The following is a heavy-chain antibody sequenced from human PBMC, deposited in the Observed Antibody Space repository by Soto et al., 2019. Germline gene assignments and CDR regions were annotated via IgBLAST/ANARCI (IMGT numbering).Heavy chain of an antibody. CDR2: IIPIFGTA. V-gene: IGHV1-69*06. CDR1: GYTFTDHY. J-gene: IGHJ6*02. D-gene: IGHD6-6*01. Sequence: SVKVSCKASGYTFTDHYLLWVRQAPGQGLEWMGGIIPIFGTANYAQKFQGRVTITADKSTSTAYMELSSLRSEDTAVYYCARGGFEQLARGGYYYYGMDVWGQGPRVTVYS. CDR3: ARGGFEQLARGGYYYYGMDV.